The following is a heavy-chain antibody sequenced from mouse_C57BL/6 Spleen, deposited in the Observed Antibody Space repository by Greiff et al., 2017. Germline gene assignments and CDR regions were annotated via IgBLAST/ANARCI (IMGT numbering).Heavy chain of an antibody. V-gene: IGHV1-55*01. Sequence: QVQLKQPGAELVKPGASVKMSCKASGYTFTSYWLTWVKQRPGQGLEWIGDIYPGSGSTNYNEKFKSKATLTVDTSSSTAYMQLSSLTSEDSAVYYCAREGVDSSYFDYWGQGTTLTVSS. CDR2: IYPGSGST. CDR1: GYTFTSYW. D-gene: IGHD3-2*01. CDR3: AREGVDSSYFDY. J-gene: IGHJ2*01.